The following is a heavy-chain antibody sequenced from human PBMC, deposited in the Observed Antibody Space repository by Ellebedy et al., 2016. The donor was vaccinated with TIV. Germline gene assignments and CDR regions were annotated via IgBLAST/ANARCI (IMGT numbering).Heavy chain of an antibody. Sequence: GESLKISCAASGFTFHTFAMSWVRQTPGKGLEWVATFVDGTGEDTYYADSVKGRFTISRDNSKNTLDLQMDSLRADDTAIYYCAKGGTSWFVHYFDSWGQGILVTVSS. CDR3: AKGGTSWFVHYFDS. CDR2: FVDGTGEDT. D-gene: IGHD6-13*01. J-gene: IGHJ4*02. V-gene: IGHV3-23*01. CDR1: GFTFHTFA.